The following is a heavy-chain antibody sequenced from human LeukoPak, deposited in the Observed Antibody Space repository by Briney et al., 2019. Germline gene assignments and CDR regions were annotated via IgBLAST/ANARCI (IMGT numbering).Heavy chain of an antibody. V-gene: IGHV1-8*01. J-gene: IGHJ6*03. CDR1: GYTFTSYD. CDR3: AGCSSTSCYYCYYMDV. CDR2: MNPNSGNT. D-gene: IGHD2-2*01. Sequence: GASVKVSCKASGYTFTSYDINWVRQATGQGLEWMGWMNPNSGNTGYAQKFQGRVTMTRNTSISTAYMELSSLRSEDTAVYYCAGCSSTSCYYCYYMDVWGKGTTVTVSS.